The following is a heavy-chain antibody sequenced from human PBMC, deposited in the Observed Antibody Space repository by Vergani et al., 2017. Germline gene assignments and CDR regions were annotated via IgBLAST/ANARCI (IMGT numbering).Heavy chain of an antibody. CDR1: GFNFNNYV. D-gene: IGHD2-21*01. V-gene: IGHV3-23*04. J-gene: IGHJ4*02. CDR3: ADLYGDDGFSPF. CDR2: ISGQNFRT. Sequence: EVQLVESGGALIQPGGSLRLSCAASGFNFNNYVITWIRQAPGRGLEWVSGISGQNFRTHYADSVKGRFTISRDVSKNTVYLQINSLRAEDTAFYYCADLYGDDGFSPFWGQGTLVTVSS.